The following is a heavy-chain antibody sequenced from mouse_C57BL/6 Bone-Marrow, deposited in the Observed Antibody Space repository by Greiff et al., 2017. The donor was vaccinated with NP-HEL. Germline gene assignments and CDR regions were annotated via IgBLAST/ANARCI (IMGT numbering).Heavy chain of an antibody. CDR3: ASKGGGDWYFDV. CDR1: GYTFTNYY. Sequence: EVKLQQSGPELVKPGASVKISCKASGYTFTNYYMNWVKQSHGKSLEWIGDINPNNCGTSYNQKFKGKATFTVDKSSSTAYMKLRSLTSEDSAVYYCASKGGGDWYFDVWGTGTTVTVAS. D-gene: IGHD1-1*02. CDR2: INPNNCGT. J-gene: IGHJ1*03. V-gene: IGHV1-26*01.